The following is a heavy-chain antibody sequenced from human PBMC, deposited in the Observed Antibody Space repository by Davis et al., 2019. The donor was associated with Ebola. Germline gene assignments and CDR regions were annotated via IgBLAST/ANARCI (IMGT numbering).Heavy chain of an antibody. V-gene: IGHV4-34*01. J-gene: IGHJ4*02. D-gene: IGHD6-19*01. CDR3: ARSNQWLVRGFDY. CDR2: IYHSGST. CDR1: GFTFSGSA. Sequence: GSLRLSCAASGFTFSGSAMHWVRQPPGKGLEWIGEIYHSGSTNYNPSLKSRVTISVDTSKNQFSLKLSSVTAADTAVYYCARSNQWLVRGFDYWGQGTLVTVSS.